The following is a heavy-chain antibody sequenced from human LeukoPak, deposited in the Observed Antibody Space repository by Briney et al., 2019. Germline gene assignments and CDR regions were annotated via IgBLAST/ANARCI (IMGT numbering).Heavy chain of an antibody. CDR3: ARGPTTYYDSPLMDY. V-gene: IGHV4-59*01. CDR1: GASISSYY. D-gene: IGHD3-22*01. CDR2: IFYSGST. Sequence: SETLSLTCTVSGASISSYYWSWIRQPPGKGLEWIGYIFYSGSTNYNPSLKSRVTMSVDTSKNQFSLKLSSVTAADTAVYYCARGPTTYYDSPLMDYWGQGTLVTVSS. J-gene: IGHJ4*02.